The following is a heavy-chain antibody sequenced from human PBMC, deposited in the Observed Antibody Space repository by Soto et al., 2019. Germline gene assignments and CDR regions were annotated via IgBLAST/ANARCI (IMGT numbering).Heavy chain of an antibody. Sequence: PGGSLRLSCAASGFTSFPFSSYAMAWVRQAPGKGLEWVSSVSDGGSSTYYADSVKGRFTVSRDNSKNTLSLQMNSLRVEDTALYYCAKNQERELPRVIDFWGQGTLVTVSS. D-gene: IGHD1-7*01. CDR2: VSDGGSST. J-gene: IGHJ4*02. CDR1: GFTSFPFSSYA. CDR3: AKNQERELPRVIDF. V-gene: IGHV3-23*01.